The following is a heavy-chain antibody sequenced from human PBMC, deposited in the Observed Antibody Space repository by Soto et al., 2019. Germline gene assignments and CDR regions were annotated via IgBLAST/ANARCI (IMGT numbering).Heavy chain of an antibody. V-gene: IGHV4-34*01. D-gene: IGHD3-3*01. CDR3: ARVRITIFGVVGARFDP. J-gene: IGHJ5*02. CDR1: GGSFSGYY. CDR2: INHSGST. Sequence: SETLSLTCAVYGGSFSGYYWSWIRQPPGKGLEWIGEINHSGSTNYNPSLRSRVTISVDTSKNQFSLKLSSVTAADTAVYYCARVRITIFGVVGARFDPWGQGTLVTVSS.